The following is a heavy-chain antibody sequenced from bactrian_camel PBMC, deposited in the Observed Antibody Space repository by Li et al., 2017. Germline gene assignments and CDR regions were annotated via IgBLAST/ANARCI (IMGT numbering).Heavy chain of an antibody. Sequence: HVQLVESGGGLVQPGTSLRPSCAASGFTLSSYRTYWVRQAPGKGLEWVSVINSGGGTTYYADSVKGRFTISRDNAKNTLYLQLNSLRTEDTAMYYCCARGGGSRRYWGQGTQVTVS. CDR1: GFTLSSYR. D-gene: IGHD6*01. CDR2: INSGGGTT. CDR3: CARGGGSRRY. V-gene: IGHV3S1*01. J-gene: IGHJ4*01.